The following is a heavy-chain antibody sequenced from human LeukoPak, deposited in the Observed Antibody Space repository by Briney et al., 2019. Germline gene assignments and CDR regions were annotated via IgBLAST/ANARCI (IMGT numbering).Heavy chain of an antibody. J-gene: IGHJ6*03. V-gene: IGHV3-53*01. Sequence: GGSLRLSCAASGFTVSSNYMSWVRQAPGKGLEWVSVIYSGGSTYYADSVKGRFTISRDNSKNTLYLQMNSLRAEDTAVYYCASGSGSYRTPYNYMDVWGTGNTVSVSS. CDR1: GFTVSSNY. CDR2: IYSGGST. D-gene: IGHD3-10*01. CDR3: ASGSGSYRTPYNYMDV.